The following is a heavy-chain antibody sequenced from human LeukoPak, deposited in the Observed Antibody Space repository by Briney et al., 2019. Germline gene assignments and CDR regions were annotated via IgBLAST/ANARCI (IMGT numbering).Heavy chain of an antibody. CDR1: GGSISTYY. J-gene: IGHJ4*02. CDR2: IYYSGST. D-gene: IGHD2-8*01. Sequence: SETLSLTCTVSGGSISTYYWTWIRQPPGKGLEWIGYIYYSGSTNYNPSLKSRATISVDTSKNQFSLKLSSVTAADTAVYYCTRGSNGGHFDYWGQGTLVTVSP. CDR3: TRGSNGGHFDY. V-gene: IGHV4-59*01.